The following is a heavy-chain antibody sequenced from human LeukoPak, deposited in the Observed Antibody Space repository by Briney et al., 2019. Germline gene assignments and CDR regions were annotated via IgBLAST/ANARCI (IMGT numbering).Heavy chain of an antibody. V-gene: IGHV1-2*02. CDR2: INPNSGGT. D-gene: IGHD1-1*01. CDR1: GYTFTGHY. J-gene: IGHJ4*02. Sequence: ASVKVSCKASGYTFTGHYMHWVRQAPGQGLEWMGWINPNSGGTNYAQKFQGRVTMTRDTSISTAYMELSRLRSDDTAVYYCARSYLRATADFDYWGQGTLVTVSS. CDR3: ARSYLRATADFDY.